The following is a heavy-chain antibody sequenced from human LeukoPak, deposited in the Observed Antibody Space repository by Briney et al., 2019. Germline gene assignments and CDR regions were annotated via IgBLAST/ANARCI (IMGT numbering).Heavy chain of an antibody. CDR2: IKQDGSEK. J-gene: IGHJ6*04. Sequence: GGSLRLSCTASGLTFSTYWMTWVRQAPGKGLEWVANIKQDGSEKNYVDSVKGRFTISRDNAKNSIYLQMNSLRVEDTAVYYCAGGIAMVRGGDVWGKGTTVTVSS. V-gene: IGHV3-7*01. CDR1: GLTFSTYW. CDR3: AGGIAMVRGGDV. D-gene: IGHD3-10*01.